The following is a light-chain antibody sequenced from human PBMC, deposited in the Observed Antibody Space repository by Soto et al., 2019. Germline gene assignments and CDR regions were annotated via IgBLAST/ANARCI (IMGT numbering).Light chain of an antibody. CDR3: QSYDTSLRGEV. CDR2: ANT. V-gene: IGLV1-40*01. J-gene: IGLJ2*01. Sequence: QSVLTQPPSVSGAPGPRVTISCTGSDSNIGAGYDVHWYQQLPGTAPKLLIYANTERPSGVPDRFSGSKSGTSASLAITGLQPEDETDYYCQSYDTSLRGEVFGGGTKLTVL. CDR1: DSNIGAGYD.